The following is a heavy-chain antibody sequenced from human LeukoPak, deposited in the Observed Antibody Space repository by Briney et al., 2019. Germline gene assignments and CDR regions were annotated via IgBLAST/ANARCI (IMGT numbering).Heavy chain of an antibody. CDR2: IKEDGSEK. CDR3: VRSGGY. V-gene: IGHV3-7*05. J-gene: IGHJ4*02. D-gene: IGHD1-26*01. Sequence: GGSLRLSCAASGFTFSSHWMNWVRQAPGKGLEGVANIKEDGSEKYYVDSVKGRFTISRDNAKNSLCLQMNSLRAEDTALYYCVRSGGYWGQGTLVTVSS. CDR1: GFTFSSHW.